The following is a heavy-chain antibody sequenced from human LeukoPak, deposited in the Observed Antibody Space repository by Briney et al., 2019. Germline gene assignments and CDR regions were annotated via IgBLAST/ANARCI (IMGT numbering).Heavy chain of an antibody. Sequence: GGSLRLSCAASGFTFSDYSMNWDRQAPGKGLEWISYIGIDSGNTNYADSVKGRFTISGDKAKNSLYLQMNSPRVEDTAVYYCARDYKYAFDNWGQGTLVTVSS. CDR1: GFTFSDYS. D-gene: IGHD5-24*01. CDR2: IGIDSGNT. CDR3: ARDYKYAFDN. J-gene: IGHJ4*02. V-gene: IGHV3-48*01.